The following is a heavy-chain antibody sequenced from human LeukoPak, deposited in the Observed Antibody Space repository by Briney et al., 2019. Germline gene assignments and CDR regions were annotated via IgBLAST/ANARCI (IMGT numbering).Heavy chain of an antibody. V-gene: IGHV1-18*01. Sequence: GASVKVSRRASGYTFSNYGISWVRQAPGQGLEWMGWISAYNGNTNYAQNFQGRLTMTTDTSTSTANMELRSLRSDDTAVYYCARRSIAARPRAFDIWGQGTMVTVSS. CDR2: ISAYNGNT. CDR3: ARRSIAARPRAFDI. CDR1: GYTFSNYG. D-gene: IGHD6-6*01. J-gene: IGHJ3*02.